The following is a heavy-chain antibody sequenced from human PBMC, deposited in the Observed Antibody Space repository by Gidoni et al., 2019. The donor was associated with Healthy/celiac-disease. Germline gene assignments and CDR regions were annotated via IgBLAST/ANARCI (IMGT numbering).Heavy chain of an antibody. CDR2: IYHSGST. CDR1: GCAISSSNW. Sequence: QVQLQESGPGLVKPSRTLSLTCAVPGCAISSSNWGSWVRQPPGKGLEWIGEIYHSGSTNYNPSLKRRVTISVDKSKNQFSLKLSSVTAADPAVYYCARVPQALPSFDYWGQGTLVTVSS. V-gene: IGHV4-4*02. J-gene: IGHJ4*02. CDR3: ARVPQALPSFDY.